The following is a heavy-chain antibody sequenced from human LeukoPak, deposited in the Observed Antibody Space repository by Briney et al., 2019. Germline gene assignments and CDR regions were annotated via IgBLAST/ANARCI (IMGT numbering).Heavy chain of an antibody. J-gene: IGHJ5*02. V-gene: IGHV3-48*01. D-gene: IGHD2-8*01. Sequence: PGGSLRLSCAASGFTFSSYSMNWVRQAPAKGQEWVSYISSSSSTIYYADSVKGRFTISRDNAKNSLYLQMNSLRADDTAVYYCARDWGRLYGSFDPWGQGTLVTVSS. CDR1: GFTFSSYS. CDR3: ARDWGRLYGSFDP. CDR2: ISSSSSTI.